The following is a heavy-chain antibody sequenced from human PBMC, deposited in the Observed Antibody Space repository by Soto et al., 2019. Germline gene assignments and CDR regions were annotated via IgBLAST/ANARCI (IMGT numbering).Heavy chain of an antibody. Sequence: QGQLVQSGAEMKKPGASVKVSCKTSGYTFIDYYINWARQAPGQGLEWVGWINTLTGDTKYAQKFQGRVTLTRDTSITTAYMEMRSLTSDDTGLYCCAMNRGRHRFDPWCQGTHLIVSS. D-gene: IGHD3-16*01. CDR2: INTLTGDT. CDR1: GYTFIDYY. V-gene: IGHV1-2*02. J-gene: IGHJ5*02. CDR3: AMNRGRHRFDP.